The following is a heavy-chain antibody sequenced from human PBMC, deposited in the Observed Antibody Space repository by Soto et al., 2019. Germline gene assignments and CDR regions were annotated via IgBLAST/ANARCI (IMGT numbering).Heavy chain of an antibody. CDR2: IVVGSGNT. J-gene: IGHJ6*02. Sequence: SVKVSCKASGFTFTSPAVQWVRQARGQRLEWIGWIVVGSGNTNYAQKFQERVTITRDMSTSTAYMELSSLRSEDTAVYYCAAGMDSSGSDVPYYYYYGMDVWGQGTTVTVSS. V-gene: IGHV1-58*01. D-gene: IGHD3-22*01. CDR1: GFTFTSPA. CDR3: AAGMDSSGSDVPYYYYYGMDV.